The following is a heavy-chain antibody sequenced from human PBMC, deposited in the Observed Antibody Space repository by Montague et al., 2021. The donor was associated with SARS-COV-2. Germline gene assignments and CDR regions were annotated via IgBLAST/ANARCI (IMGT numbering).Heavy chain of an antibody. CDR1: GGPISGSSDY. Sequence: SETLSLTCTVTGGPISGSSDYWGWIRQSPGKGLEWIGSVDYSGNTYYSPSLKSRLTISVDTSKNQFSLKLKSVTAADTALYYCARREYSYGWGDWGQGTLVTVSS. V-gene: IGHV4-39*01. CDR3: ARREYSYGWGD. CDR2: VDYSGNT. J-gene: IGHJ4*02. D-gene: IGHD5-18*01.